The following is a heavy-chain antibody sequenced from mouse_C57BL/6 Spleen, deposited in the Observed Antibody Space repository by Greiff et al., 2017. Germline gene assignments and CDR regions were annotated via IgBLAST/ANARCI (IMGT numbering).Heavy chain of an antibody. J-gene: IGHJ3*01. CDR1: GYTFTGYW. D-gene: IGHD2-4*01. Sequence: QVQLKESGAELMKPGASVKLSCKATGYTFTGYWIEWVKQRPGHGLEWIGEILPGSGSTNYNEKFKGKGTFTADTSSNTAYMQLSSLTTEDSAIYYCARSGVYYDYDERFAYWGQGTLVTVSA. CDR3: ARSGVYYDYDERFAY. CDR2: ILPGSGST. V-gene: IGHV1-9*01.